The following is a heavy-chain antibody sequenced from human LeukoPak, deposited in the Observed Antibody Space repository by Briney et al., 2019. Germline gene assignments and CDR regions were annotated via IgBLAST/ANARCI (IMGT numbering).Heavy chain of an antibody. V-gene: IGHV3-21*04. CDR1: GFTFSSFS. Sequence: GGSLRLSCAASGFTFSSFSMIWVRQAPGKGLEWVSSTSSSSAYTFYAESGKGRFTISRDNAKNSLFLQMNSLRAEDTAMYYCAKGTKPAMTIPDYWGQGILVTVSS. CDR3: AKGTKPAMTIPDY. J-gene: IGHJ4*02. D-gene: IGHD1/OR15-1a*01. CDR2: TSSSSAYT.